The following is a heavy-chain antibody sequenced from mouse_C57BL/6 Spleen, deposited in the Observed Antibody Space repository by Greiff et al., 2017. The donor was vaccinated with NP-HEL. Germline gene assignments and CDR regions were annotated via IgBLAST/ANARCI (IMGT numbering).Heavy chain of an antibody. CDR1: GYTFTSYW. CDR3: ARSHPDYLTVVAPFAY. CDR2: INPSNGGT. D-gene: IGHD1-1*01. V-gene: IGHV1-53*01. J-gene: IGHJ3*01. Sequence: QVQLQQPGTELVKPGASVKLSCKASGYTFTSYWMHWVKQRPGQGLEWIGNINPSNGGTNYNEKFKSKATLTVDKSSSTAYMQLSSLTSEDSAVYYCARSHPDYLTVVAPFAYWGQGTLVTVSA.